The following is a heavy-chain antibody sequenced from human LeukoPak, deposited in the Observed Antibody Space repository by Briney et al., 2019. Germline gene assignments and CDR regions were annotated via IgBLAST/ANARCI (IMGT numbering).Heavy chain of an antibody. V-gene: IGHV5-51*01. Sequence: GESLKISCKGSGYSFTSYWIGWVRQMPGKGLEWMGIIYPGDSDTRYSPSFQGQVTISADKSISTAYLQWSSLKASDTAMYYCARGKTTERLWVAWYFDLWGRGTLVTVSS. CDR3: ARGKTTERLWVAWYFDL. CDR2: IYPGDSDT. CDR1: GYSFTSYW. J-gene: IGHJ2*01. D-gene: IGHD3-3*01.